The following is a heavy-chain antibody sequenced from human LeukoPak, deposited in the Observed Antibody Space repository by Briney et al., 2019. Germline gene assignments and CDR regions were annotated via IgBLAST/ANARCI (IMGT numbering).Heavy chain of an antibody. CDR3: ARDGMDRFDY. V-gene: IGHV3-7*01. J-gene: IGHJ4*02. CDR2: IKQDGSEK. D-gene: IGHD1-26*01. CDR1: GFTFSSYG. Sequence: PGGSLRLSCAASGFTFSSYGMHWVRQAPGKGLEWVANIKQDGSEKYYVDSVKGRFTISRDNAKNSLYLQMNSLRAEDTAVYYCARDGMDRFDYWGQGTLVTVSS.